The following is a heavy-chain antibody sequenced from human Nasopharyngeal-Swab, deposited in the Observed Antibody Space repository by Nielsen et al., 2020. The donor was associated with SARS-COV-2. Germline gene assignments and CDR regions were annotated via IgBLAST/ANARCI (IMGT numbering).Heavy chain of an antibody. J-gene: IGHJ4*02. CDR2: IWYDGSNK. Sequence: GESLKISCAASGFTFSSYGMHWVRQAPGTGLEWVAVIWYDGSNKYYADSVKGRFTISRDNSKNTLYLQMNSLRAEDTAVYYCARDLRCSSTSCYDEAAYWGQGTLVTVSS. CDR3: ARDLRCSSTSCYDEAAY. CDR1: GFTFSSYG. V-gene: IGHV3-33*01. D-gene: IGHD2-2*01.